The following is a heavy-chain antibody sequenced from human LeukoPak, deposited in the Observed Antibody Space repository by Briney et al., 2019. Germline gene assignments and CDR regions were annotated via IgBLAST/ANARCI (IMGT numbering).Heavy chain of an antibody. D-gene: IGHD2-8*01. J-gene: IGHJ4*02. CDR1: GGSFSGYY. V-gene: IGHV4-34*01. Sequence: NPSETLSLTCAVYGGSFSGYYWSWIRQPPGKGLEWIGEINHSGSTNYNPSLKSRVTISVDTSKNQFPLKLSSVTAADTAVYYCARGYCTNGVCYTYFDYWGQGTLVTVSS. CDR3: ARGYCTNGVCYTYFDY. CDR2: INHSGST.